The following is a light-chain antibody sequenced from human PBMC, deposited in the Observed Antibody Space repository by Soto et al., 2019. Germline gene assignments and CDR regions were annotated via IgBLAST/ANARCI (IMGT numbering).Light chain of an antibody. CDR2: DAS. CDR1: QDISNY. V-gene: IGKV1-33*01. CDR3: QQYDPLT. J-gene: IGKJ4*01. Sequence: DIQMTQSPSSLSASVGDRVTITCQASQDISNYLNWYQQKPGKAPKLLIYDASNLETGVPSRFSGSGSGTDFTFTISSLQPEDIATYYFQQYDPLTFGGGTRWIS.